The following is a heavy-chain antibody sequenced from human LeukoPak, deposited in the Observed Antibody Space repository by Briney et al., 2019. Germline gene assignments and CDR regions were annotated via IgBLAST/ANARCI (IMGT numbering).Heavy chain of an antibody. Sequence: GGSLSLSCAASGFTFSSYAMHWVRQAPGKGMEWAAVISYDGSNKYYADSVKGRFTISRDNSKNTLYLQMNSLRAEDTAVYYCASVMSEPGLGIDYWGQGTLVTVSS. CDR2: ISYDGSNK. J-gene: IGHJ4*02. V-gene: IGHV3-30-3*01. D-gene: IGHD1-14*01. CDR3: ASVMSEPGLGIDY. CDR1: GFTFSSYA.